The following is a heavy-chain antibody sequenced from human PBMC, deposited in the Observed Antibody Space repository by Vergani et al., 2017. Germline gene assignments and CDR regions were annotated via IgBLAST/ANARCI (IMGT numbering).Heavy chain of an antibody. D-gene: IGHD1-26*01. CDR1: GGTFSSYA. CDR3: ARGRDPGHGGLKPLGVGNWFDP. J-gene: IGHJ5*02. Sequence: QVQLVQSGAEVKKPGSSVKVSCKASGGTFSSYAISWVRQAPGQGLEWRGGIIPIFGTANYAQKFQGRVTITADESTSTAYMALSSLRSEDTAVYYCARGRDPGHGGLKPLGVGNWFDPWGQGTLVTVSS. V-gene: IGHV1-69*01. CDR2: IIPIFGTA.